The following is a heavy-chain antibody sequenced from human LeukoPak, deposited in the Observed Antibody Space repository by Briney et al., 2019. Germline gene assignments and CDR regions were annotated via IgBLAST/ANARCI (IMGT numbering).Heavy chain of an antibody. V-gene: IGHV5-51*01. CDR2: FYPGDSDS. CDR1: GYSFTTYW. D-gene: IGHD1-1*01. Sequence: GEFLKISCKASGYSFTTYWIGWVRQMPGKGLEWMGMFYPGDSDSRYSPSFQGQVTISADNSITTAYLQWSSLKASDTAMYYCARGPRGGNWNEALDYWGQGTLVTVSS. CDR3: ARGPRGGNWNEALDY. J-gene: IGHJ4*02.